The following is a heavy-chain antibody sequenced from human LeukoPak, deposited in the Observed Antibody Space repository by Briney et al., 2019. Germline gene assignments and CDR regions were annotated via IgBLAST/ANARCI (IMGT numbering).Heavy chain of an antibody. CDR2: ISYDGSNK. V-gene: IGHV3-30*03. CDR3: ARDLMSGYYFWDY. J-gene: IGHJ4*02. D-gene: IGHD3-22*01. Sequence: GGSLRLSCAASGFTFSSYGMHWVRQAPGKGLEWVAVISYDGSNKYYADSVKGRFTISRDNSKNTLYLQMNSLRAEDTAVYYCARDLMSGYYFWDYWGQGTLVTVSS. CDR1: GFTFSSYG.